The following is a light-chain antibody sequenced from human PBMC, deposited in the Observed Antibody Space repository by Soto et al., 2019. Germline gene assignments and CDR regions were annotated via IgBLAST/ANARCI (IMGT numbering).Light chain of an antibody. CDR2: DVS. J-gene: IGLJ1*01. V-gene: IGLV2-14*03. Sequence: QSALTQPASVSGSPGQSITIFCTGTISDVGGYNYVSWYQQHPGSAPKLMIYDVSSRPSGVSNRFSGSKSGNTAALTISGFQAEDEADYYCSSYTSSFKLAVFGSGTKLTVL. CDR3: SSYTSSFKLAV. CDR1: ISDVGGYNY.